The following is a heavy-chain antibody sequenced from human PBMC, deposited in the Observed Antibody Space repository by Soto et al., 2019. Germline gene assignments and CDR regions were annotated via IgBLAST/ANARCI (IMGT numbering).Heavy chain of an antibody. Sequence: SVKVSCKASGGTFSSYAISWVRNAPGQGLEWMGGIIPIFGTANYAQKFQGRVTITADRSTSTAYMELSSLRSEDTAVYYSARLVNCGGDCVDAFDIWRQGTMVTVSS. CDR3: ARLVNCGGDCVDAFDI. D-gene: IGHD2-21*02. V-gene: IGHV1-69*06. J-gene: IGHJ3*02. CDR2: IIPIFGTA. CDR1: GGTFSSYA.